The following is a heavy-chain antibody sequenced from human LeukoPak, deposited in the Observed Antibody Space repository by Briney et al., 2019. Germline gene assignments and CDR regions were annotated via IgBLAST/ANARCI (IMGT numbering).Heavy chain of an antibody. CDR3: ARDRYSISSLYDF. J-gene: IGHJ4*02. V-gene: IGHV1-46*01. CDR1: GYSFTSNY. D-gene: IGHD6-6*01. CDR2: IHPSGDYT. Sequence: VASVKVSCKASGYSFTSNYIHWVRQAPGQGLEWMGIIHPSGDYTRYAQKFQGRVTMTRDTSTSTVYMELSSLRSEDTAVYYCARDRYSISSLYDFWGQGTLVTVSS.